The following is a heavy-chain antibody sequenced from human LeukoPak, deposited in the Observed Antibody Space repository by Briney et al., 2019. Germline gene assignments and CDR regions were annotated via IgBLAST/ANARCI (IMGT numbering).Heavy chain of an antibody. CDR3: ARDQGGFDY. V-gene: IGHV1-69*05. Sequence: ASVKVSCKASGGTFSSYAISWVRQAPGQGLEWMGGIIPIFGTANYAQKFQGRVTVTRDTSTGTVHMELSGLRSEDTAVYYCARDQGGFDYWGQGTLVTVSS. CDR2: IIPIFGTA. J-gene: IGHJ4*02. CDR1: GGTFSSYA.